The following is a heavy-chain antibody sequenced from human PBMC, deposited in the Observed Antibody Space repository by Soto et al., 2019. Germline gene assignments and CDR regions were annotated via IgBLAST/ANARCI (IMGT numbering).Heavy chain of an antibody. CDR3: ARNLYVDIVSRGGCEREYSYYGTHV. Sequence: PGGSLRLSCAASGFTFSSYSMNWVRQAPGKGLEWVSYISSSSSTIYYADSVKGRFTISRDNAKNSLYLQMNSLRDEDTAVYYCARNLYVDIVSRGGCEREYSYYGTHVRGQATTVTISS. V-gene: IGHV3-48*02. D-gene: IGHD5-12*01. CDR2: ISSSSSTI. CDR1: GFTFSSYS. J-gene: IGHJ6*02.